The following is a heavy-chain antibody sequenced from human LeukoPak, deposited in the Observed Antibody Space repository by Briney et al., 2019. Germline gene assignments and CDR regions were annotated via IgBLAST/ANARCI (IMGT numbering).Heavy chain of an antibody. Sequence: GGSLRLSCAASGFTFSSYTMNWVRQAPGKGLEWVSSISSSSSFIYYADSVKGRFTISRDNAKNSLYLQMNSLRAEDTAVYYCAHGSMYQLDYWGQGTLVTVSS. V-gene: IGHV3-21*04. D-gene: IGHD2-2*01. J-gene: IGHJ4*02. CDR2: ISSSSSFI. CDR3: AHGSMYQLDY. CDR1: GFTFSSYT.